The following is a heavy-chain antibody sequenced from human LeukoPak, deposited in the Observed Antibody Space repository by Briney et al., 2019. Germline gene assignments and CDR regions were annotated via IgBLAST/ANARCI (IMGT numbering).Heavy chain of an antibody. D-gene: IGHD2-15*01. CDR2: ISWDDDK. V-gene: IGHV2-5*02. CDR3: ARGSLEGGFDY. CDR1: GFSLSAGRLR. J-gene: IGHJ4*02. Sequence: SGPTLVKPTQTLTLTCTLSGFSLSAGRLRVGWIRQPPGEALEWLALISWDDDKRYSPSLKSRLIITKDTSKNQVVLTMTNMDPVDTATYYCARGSLEGGFDYWGQGTLVTVSS.